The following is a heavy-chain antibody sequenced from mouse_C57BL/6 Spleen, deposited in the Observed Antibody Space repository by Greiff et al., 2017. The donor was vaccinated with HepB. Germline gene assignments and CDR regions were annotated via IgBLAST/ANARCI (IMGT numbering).Heavy chain of an antibody. Sequence: VQLQQSGAELVKPGASVKLSCKASGYTFTSYWMHWVKQRPGRGLEWIGRIDTNSGGTKYNEKFKSKATLTVDKPSSTAYRQLSSLKSEDSAVYYCARSPDDYGISYDAYWGQGTLVTVSA. D-gene: IGHD1-1*01. CDR2: IDTNSGGT. V-gene: IGHV1-72*01. J-gene: IGHJ3*01. CDR3: ARSPDDYGISYDAY. CDR1: GYTFTSYW.